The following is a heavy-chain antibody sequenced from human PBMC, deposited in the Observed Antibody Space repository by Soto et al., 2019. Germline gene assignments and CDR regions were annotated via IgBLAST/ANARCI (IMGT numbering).Heavy chain of an antibody. D-gene: IGHD2-2*01. Sequence: SQTLSLTCVISGDSVSSNSAAWNWIRQSPSRGLEWLGRTYYRSKWYNDYAVSVKSRITINPDTSKNQFSLQLNSVTPEDTAVYYCARDLGPEGYCSSTSCYDVDYYYYYMDVWGKGTTVTVSS. CDR2: TYYRSKWYN. V-gene: IGHV6-1*01. CDR1: GDSVSSNSAA. CDR3: ARDLGPEGYCSSTSCYDVDYYYYYMDV. J-gene: IGHJ6*03.